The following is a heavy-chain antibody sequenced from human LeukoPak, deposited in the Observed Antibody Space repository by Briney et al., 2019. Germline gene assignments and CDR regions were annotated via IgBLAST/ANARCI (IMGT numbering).Heavy chain of an antibody. V-gene: IGHV4-39*01. J-gene: IGHJ4*02. Sequence: KPSETLCLTSAVSGGSISSSSYYWGWIRHPPGKGLEWTGSIYYGGSTYYNPSLKSRVTISVDTSKNQFSLKLSSVTAADTAVYYCARHLGHCTAGSCPPFDYWGQGTLVTVSS. CDR1: GGSISSSSYY. D-gene: IGHD2-15*01. CDR3: ARHLGHCTAGSCPPFDY. CDR2: IYYGGST.